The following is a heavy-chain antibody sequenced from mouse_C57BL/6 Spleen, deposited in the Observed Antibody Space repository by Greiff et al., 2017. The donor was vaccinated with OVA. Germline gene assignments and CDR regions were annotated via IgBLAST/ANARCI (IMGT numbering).Heavy chain of an antibody. CDR1: GFSFNTYA. J-gene: IGHJ4*01. CDR3: VRQGSKGAMDY. D-gene: IGHD2-5*01. Sequence: EVKLVESGGGLVQPKGSLKLSCAASGFSFNTYAMNWVRQAPGKGLEWVARIRSKSNNYATYYADSVKDRFTISRDDSESMLYLQMNNLKTEDTAMYYCVRQGSKGAMDYWGQGTSVTVSS. CDR2: IRSKSNNYAT. V-gene: IGHV10-1*01.